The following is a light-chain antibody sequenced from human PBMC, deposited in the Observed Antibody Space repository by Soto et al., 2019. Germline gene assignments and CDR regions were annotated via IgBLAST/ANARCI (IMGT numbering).Light chain of an antibody. Sequence: QSVLTQPASVSGSPGQSITISCTGTSSDVGTYNLVSWYQQHPGKAPQLMIYAVSNRPSGVSNRFSASKSGNTASLFISGLQAEDEADYYCSSYTSDSSYVFGSGTKVTVL. V-gene: IGLV2-14*02. CDR1: SSDVGTYNL. CDR3: SSYTSDSSYV. CDR2: AVS. J-gene: IGLJ1*01.